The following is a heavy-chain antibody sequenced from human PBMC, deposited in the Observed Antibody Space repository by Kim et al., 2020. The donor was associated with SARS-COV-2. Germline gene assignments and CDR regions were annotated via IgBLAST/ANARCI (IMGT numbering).Heavy chain of an antibody. CDR1: GGSFSGYY. Sequence: SETLSLTCAVYGGSFSGYYWSWIRQPPGKGLEWIGEINHSGSTNYNPSLKSRVTISVDTSKNQFSLKLSSVTAADTAVYYCARGGQQLFPYYYIDVWGKGTTVTVSS. V-gene: IGHV4-34*01. CDR2: INHSGST. CDR3: ARGGQQLFPYYYIDV. J-gene: IGHJ6*03. D-gene: IGHD6-13*01.